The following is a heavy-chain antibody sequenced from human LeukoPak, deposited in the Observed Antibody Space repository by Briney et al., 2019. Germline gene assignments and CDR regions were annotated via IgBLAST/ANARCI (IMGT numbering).Heavy chain of an antibody. CDR1: GFTFSSFG. CDR3: ARTFDSSGYDYGHYFDY. Sequence: PGGSLRLSCVASGFTFSSFGMHWVRQTPGKGLEWVSFIWFDGSEKYYADFVKGRFTISRDNSKNTLTLQMNSLRVEDTAVYHRARTFDSSGYDYGHYFDYWGQGALVTVSS. CDR2: IWFDGSEK. D-gene: IGHD3-22*01. J-gene: IGHJ4*02. V-gene: IGHV3-33*01.